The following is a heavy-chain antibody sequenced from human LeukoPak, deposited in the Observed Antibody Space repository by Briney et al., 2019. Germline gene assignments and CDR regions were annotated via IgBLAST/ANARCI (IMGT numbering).Heavy chain of an antibody. CDR2: ISSSSYT. CDR3: ARVYYDSSGYYYTFDY. Sequence: GGSLRLSCAASGXTFSDYYMSWIRQAPGKGLEWVSYISSSSYTNYADSVKGRFTISRDNAKNSLYLQMNSLRAEDTAVYYCARVYYDSSGYYYTFDYWGQGTLVTVSS. CDR1: GXTFSDYY. D-gene: IGHD3-22*01. V-gene: IGHV3-11*03. J-gene: IGHJ4*02.